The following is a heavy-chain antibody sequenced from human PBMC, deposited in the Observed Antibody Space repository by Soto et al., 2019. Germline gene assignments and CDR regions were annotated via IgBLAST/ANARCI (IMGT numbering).Heavy chain of an antibody. CDR1: GGSMSSSNW. CDR2: IYQSGST. D-gene: IGHD3-9*01. V-gene: IGHV4-4*02. J-gene: IGHJ3*02. CDR3: ARLYPYFDVLTGSQLYAFDI. Sequence: SETLSLTCAVSGGSMSSSNWWSWVRQPPGKGLEWIGEIYQSGSTNYDSSLKSRVTISVDKSKNQFSLKLSSVTAADTAVYYCARLYPYFDVLTGSQLYAFDIWGQGTMDTVSS.